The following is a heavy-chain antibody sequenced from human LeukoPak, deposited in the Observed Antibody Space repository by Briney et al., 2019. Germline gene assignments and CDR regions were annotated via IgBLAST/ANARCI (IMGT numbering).Heavy chain of an antibody. Sequence: PSETLSLTCTVSGGSNSSYYWSWIRQPPGKGLEWIGYIYYSGSTNYNPSLKSRVTISVDTSKNQFSLKLSSVTAADTAVYYCARDSPVAGGGKAFDYWGQGTLVTVSS. D-gene: IGHD6-19*01. J-gene: IGHJ4*02. CDR3: ARDSPVAGGGKAFDY. V-gene: IGHV4-59*01. CDR1: GGSNSSYY. CDR2: IYYSGST.